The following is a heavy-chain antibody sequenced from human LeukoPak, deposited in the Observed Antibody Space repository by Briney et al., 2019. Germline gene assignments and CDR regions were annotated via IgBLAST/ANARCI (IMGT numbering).Heavy chain of an antibody. CDR2: ISGSGGST. D-gene: IGHD6-13*01. Sequence: GSLRLSCAASGFTFSSYAMSWVRQAPGKGLEWVSAISGSGGSTYYADSVKGRFTISRDNSKNTLYLQMNSLRAEDTAVYYCAKLKYSSSWYYLDYWGQGTLVTVSS. CDR3: AKLKYSSSWYYLDY. J-gene: IGHJ4*02. V-gene: IGHV3-23*01. CDR1: GFTFSSYA.